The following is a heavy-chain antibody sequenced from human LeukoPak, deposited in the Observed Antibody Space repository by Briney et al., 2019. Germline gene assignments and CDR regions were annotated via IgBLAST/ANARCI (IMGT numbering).Heavy chain of an antibody. CDR3: AKDLGYCSGNRCLATDY. D-gene: IGHD2-15*01. Sequence: GGSLRLSCAASGFTFSSYGMHWVRQAPGKGLEWVAVISYDGSNKYYADSVKGRFTISRDNSKNTLYLQMNSLRAEDMAVYYCAKDLGYCSGNRCLATDYWGQGTLVTVSS. CDR1: GFTFSSYG. V-gene: IGHV3-30*18. J-gene: IGHJ4*02. CDR2: ISYDGSNK.